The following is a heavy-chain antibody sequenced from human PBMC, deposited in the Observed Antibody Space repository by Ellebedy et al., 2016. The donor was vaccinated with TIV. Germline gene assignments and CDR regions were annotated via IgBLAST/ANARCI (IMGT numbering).Heavy chain of an antibody. V-gene: IGHV3-74*01. CDR1: GFTLSSYW. J-gene: IGHJ4*02. D-gene: IGHD1-26*01. Sequence: GGSLRLXXAPSGFTLSSYWMPWVRQAPGKGLVWVSRINSDGSSTYYADSVKGRFTISRDNPKNTLYLQMNSLRAEDTAVYYCAKDNLAWSGSRDHIDYWGQGTLVTVSS. CDR3: AKDNLAWSGSRDHIDY. CDR2: INSDGSST.